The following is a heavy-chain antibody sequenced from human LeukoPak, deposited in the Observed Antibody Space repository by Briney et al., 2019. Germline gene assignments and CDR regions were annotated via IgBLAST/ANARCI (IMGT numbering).Heavy chain of an antibody. CDR2: ISGSGDSK. J-gene: IGHJ2*01. CDR1: GFTFSSYA. CDR3: AKCPNDASDTGDWYFDL. V-gene: IGHV3-23*01. Sequence: GGSLRLSCSVSGFTFSSYAVSWVRQAPGKGLEWVSGISGSGDSKKYARSVKGRFAISRDNSKSTLYLQMSSLRAEDTALYYCAKCPNDASDTGDWYFDLWGRGTFVSVSS. D-gene: IGHD1-1*01.